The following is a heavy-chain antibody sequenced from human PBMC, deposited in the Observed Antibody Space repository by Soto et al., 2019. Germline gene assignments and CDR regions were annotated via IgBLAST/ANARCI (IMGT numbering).Heavy chain of an antibody. J-gene: IGHJ4*02. Sequence: PGGSLRLSCAASGFTFSSYGMHWVRQTPGEGLKWVARISYDATKKYYADSVKGRFTISRDNSKNTLYLQMDSLRTEDTAVYYCVKQAPAGWHFFDTWGQGTLVTVSS. CDR1: GFTFSSYG. V-gene: IGHV3-30*18. D-gene: IGHD6-19*01. CDR2: ISYDATKK. CDR3: VKQAPAGWHFFDT.